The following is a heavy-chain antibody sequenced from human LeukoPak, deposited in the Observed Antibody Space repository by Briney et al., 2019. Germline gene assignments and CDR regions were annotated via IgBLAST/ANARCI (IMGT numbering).Heavy chain of an antibody. J-gene: IGHJ4*02. CDR3: ARASRGEGYCSSTSCYPYFDY. Sequence: PGGSLRLSCAASGFTFSSYAMHWVRQTPGKGLEWVAVISYDGSNKYYADSVKGRFTISRDNSKNTLYLQMNSLRAEDTAVYYCARASRGEGYCSSTSCYPYFDYWGQGTLVTVSS. CDR1: GFTFSSYA. D-gene: IGHD2-2*01. V-gene: IGHV3-30-3*01. CDR2: ISYDGSNK.